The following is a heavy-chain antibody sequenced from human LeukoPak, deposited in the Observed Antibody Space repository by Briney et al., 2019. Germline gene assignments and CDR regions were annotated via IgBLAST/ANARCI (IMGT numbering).Heavy chain of an antibody. J-gene: IGHJ4*02. D-gene: IGHD6-13*01. CDR2: IKQDGGEK. Sequence: PGGSLRLSCAASEFTFSSYWMSWVRQAPGKGLEWVANIKQDGGEKYYLDSVKGRFTVSRDNAKNSLYLQMSSLRAEDTAVYYCAKTRPLDSSSWSHGDYWGQGTLVTVSS. CDR3: AKTRPLDSSSWSHGDY. CDR1: EFTFSSYW. V-gene: IGHV3-7*01.